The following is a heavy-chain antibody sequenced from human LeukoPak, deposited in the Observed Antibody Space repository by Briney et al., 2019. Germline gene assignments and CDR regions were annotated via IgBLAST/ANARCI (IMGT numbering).Heavy chain of an antibody. CDR3: AREWELNY. CDR2: IKQDGSEK. J-gene: IGHJ4*02. D-gene: IGHD1-26*01. CDR1: GFTFSRYW. V-gene: IGHV3-7*01. Sequence: PGGSLRLSCAASGFTFSRYWMSWVRQAPGKGLEWVANIKQDGSEKYYVDSVKGRFTISRDNAKKSLYLQMNSLRAEDTAVYYCAREWELNYWGQGTLVTVSS.